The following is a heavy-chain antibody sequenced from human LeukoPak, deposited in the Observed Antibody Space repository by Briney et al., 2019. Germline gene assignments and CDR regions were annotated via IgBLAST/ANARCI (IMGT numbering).Heavy chain of an antibody. CDR2: INPNSGGT. V-gene: IGHV1-2*06. D-gene: IGHD6-19*01. CDR3: ARLRRSSGWYYFDY. Sequence: ASVKVSCKASGYTFTSYGISWVRQAPGQGLEWMGRINPNSGGTNYAQKFQGRVTMTRDTSISTAYMELSRLRSDDTAVYYCARLRRSSGWYYFDYWGQGTLVTVSS. CDR1: GYTFTSYG. J-gene: IGHJ4*02.